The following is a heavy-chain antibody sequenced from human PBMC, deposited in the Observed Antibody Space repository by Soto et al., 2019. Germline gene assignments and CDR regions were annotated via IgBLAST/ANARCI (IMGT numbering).Heavy chain of an antibody. CDR1: GLTFSSYS. V-gene: IGHV3-48*01. D-gene: IGHD3-10*01. CDR3: AFGEEPRYYYYGMDV. Sequence: GGSLRLSCAASGLTFSSYSMNWVRQAPGKGLEWVSYISSSSSTIYYADSVKGRFTISRDNAKNSLYLQMNSLRAEDTAVYYSAFGEEPRYYYYGMDVWGQGTTVTVSS. CDR2: ISSSSSTI. J-gene: IGHJ6*02.